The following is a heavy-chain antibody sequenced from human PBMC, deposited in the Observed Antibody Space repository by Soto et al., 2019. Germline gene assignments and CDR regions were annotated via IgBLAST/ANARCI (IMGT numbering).Heavy chain of an antibody. CDR2: ISYDGSKK. CDR3: ARAYQKTIFGVVIPGGDYHGMDV. Sequence: GGSLRLSCAASGFTFRSYDMYWVRQAPGKGLEWVAVISYDGSKKYYADSVKGRFTISRDNTKNTLYLQTNSLRAEETAVYYCARAYQKTIFGVVIPGGDYHGMDVWGQGTTVTVSS. V-gene: IGHV3-30-3*01. CDR1: GFTFRSYD. D-gene: IGHD3-3*01. J-gene: IGHJ6*02.